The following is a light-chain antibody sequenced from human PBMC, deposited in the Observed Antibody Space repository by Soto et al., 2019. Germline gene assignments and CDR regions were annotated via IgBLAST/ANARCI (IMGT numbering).Light chain of an antibody. CDR1: SSNIGAGYD. Sequence: QSVLTQPPSVSGAPGQRVTISCTGSSSNIGAGYDVHWYQQLPGTAPKLLIHGNTNRPSGVPDRFSGSKSGTSGSLAITGLQAEDEADYFCQSYDSSLSGRVVFGGGTQLTVL. CDR3: QSYDSSLSGRVV. J-gene: IGLJ2*01. CDR2: GNT. V-gene: IGLV1-40*01.